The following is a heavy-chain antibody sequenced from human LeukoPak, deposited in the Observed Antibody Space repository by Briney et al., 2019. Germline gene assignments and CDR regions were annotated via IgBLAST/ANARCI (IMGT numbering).Heavy chain of an antibody. CDR3: ARVTYYGSGSNFDY. V-gene: IGHV3-7*01. CDR2: IKQDGSEK. CDR1: GFTFSSYW. Sequence: PGGSLRLSCAASGFTFSSYWMSWVRQAPGKGLEWVAKIKQDGSEKYYVDSVKGRFTISRDNAKNSLYLQMNSLRAEDTAVYYCARVTYYGSGSNFDYWGQGTLVTVSS. D-gene: IGHD3-10*01. J-gene: IGHJ4*02.